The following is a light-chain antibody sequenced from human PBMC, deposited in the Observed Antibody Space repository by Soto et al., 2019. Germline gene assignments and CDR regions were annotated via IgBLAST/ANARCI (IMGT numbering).Light chain of an antibody. CDR2: HAS. CDR3: QQYDDSFPIT. Sequence: DIQVTQSPSSLSASVGDRVTITCQASQDISSFLNWYQQKPGKAPKLLIYHASYLETGVPSRFSGSGSGTDFTFTISSPQPEDIATYYCQQYDDSFPITFGQGTRLEIK. J-gene: IGKJ5*01. V-gene: IGKV1-33*01. CDR1: QDISSF.